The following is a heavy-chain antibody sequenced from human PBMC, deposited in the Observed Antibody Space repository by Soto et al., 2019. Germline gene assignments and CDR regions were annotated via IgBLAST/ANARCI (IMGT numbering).Heavy chain of an antibody. Sequence: SETLSLTCAVSGYSISSGYYWGWIRQPPGKGLEWIGSIYHSGCTYYNPSLKSRVTISVDTFKNQFSLKLSSVTAADTAVYYCARSFHYYDSSGYYYFDYWGQGTLVTVSS. J-gene: IGHJ4*02. CDR1: GYSISSGYY. V-gene: IGHV4-38-2*01. CDR3: ARSFHYYDSSGYYYFDY. D-gene: IGHD3-22*01. CDR2: IYHSGCT.